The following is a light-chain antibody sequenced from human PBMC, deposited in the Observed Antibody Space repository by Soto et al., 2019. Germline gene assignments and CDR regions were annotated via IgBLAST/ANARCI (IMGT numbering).Light chain of an antibody. J-gene: IGKJ1*01. V-gene: IGKV3-15*01. CDR3: QQSYSTPRT. Sequence: EIVMTQSPATLSVSPGERATLSCRASQSVNINLAWYQQKPGQAPRLLIQGASTRATGTPARFSGSGSGTEFTLTISSLQSEDFAVYYCQQSYSTPRTFGQGTKVDIK. CDR2: GAS. CDR1: QSVNIN.